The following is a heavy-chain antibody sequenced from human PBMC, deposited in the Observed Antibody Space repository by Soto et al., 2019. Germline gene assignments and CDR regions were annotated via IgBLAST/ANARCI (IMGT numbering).Heavy chain of an antibody. V-gene: IGHV4-59*01. D-gene: IGHD5-12*01. CDR1: GVSISSDY. CDR2: TSHTGTT. J-gene: IGHJ3*02. CDR3: ARGPPWMDDFDI. Sequence: SETLSLTCTVSGVSISSDYWTWIRQSPGKGLEWIAYTSHTGTTDYNPSLKSRVTISLDTSKNQFSLKLSSVTAADTAVYYCARGPPWMDDFDIWGQGTKVTVSS.